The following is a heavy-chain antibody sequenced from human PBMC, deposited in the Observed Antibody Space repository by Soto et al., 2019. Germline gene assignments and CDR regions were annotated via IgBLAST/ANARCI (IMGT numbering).Heavy chain of an antibody. CDR3: AREYYDSSGYYFLNYYYGMDV. CDR1: GDSVSSNSAA. V-gene: IGHV6-1*01. CDR2: TYYRSKWYN. Sequence: PSQTLSLTCAISGDSVSSNSAAWNWIRQSPSRGLEWLGRTYYRSKWYNDYAVSVKSRITINPDTSKNQFSLQLNSVTPEDTAVYYCAREYYDSSGYYFLNYYYGMDVWGQGTTVTVSS. J-gene: IGHJ6*02. D-gene: IGHD3-22*01.